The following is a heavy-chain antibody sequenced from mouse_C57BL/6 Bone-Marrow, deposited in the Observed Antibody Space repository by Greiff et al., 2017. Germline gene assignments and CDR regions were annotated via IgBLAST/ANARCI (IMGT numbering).Heavy chain of an antibody. J-gene: IGHJ1*03. CDR3: ARNADYGSGYWYFDV. V-gene: IGHV1-81*01. D-gene: IGHD1-1*01. CDR2: IYPSSGNT. Sequence: QVHVKQSGAELARPGASVKLSCKASGYTFTSYGISWVKQRTGQGLEWIGEIYPSSGNTYYNEKCKCKATLTADKSSSTAYMELRSLTSEDSAVYFCARNADYGSGYWYFDVWGTGTTVTVSS. CDR1: GYTFTSYG.